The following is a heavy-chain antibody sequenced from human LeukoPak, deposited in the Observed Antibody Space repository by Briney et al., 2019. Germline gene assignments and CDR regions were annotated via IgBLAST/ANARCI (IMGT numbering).Heavy chain of an antibody. V-gene: IGHV3-30*02. CDR3: AKEIWPTVTTPGHTHFDY. Sequence: GGSLRLSCAASGFTFSTYGMHWVRQAPGKGLEWVAFVRYDGSKKYYTNSVKGRFTISRDNSKNTLCLQMNSLRAEDTAVYYCAKEIWPTVTTPGHTHFDYWGQGTLVTVSS. D-gene: IGHD4-17*01. CDR1: GFTFSTYG. CDR2: VRYDGSKK. J-gene: IGHJ4*02.